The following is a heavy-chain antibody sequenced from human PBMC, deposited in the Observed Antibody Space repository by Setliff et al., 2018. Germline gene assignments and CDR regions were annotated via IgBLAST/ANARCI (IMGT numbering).Heavy chain of an antibody. D-gene: IGHD5-12*01. CDR3: ARGGTFRYFDY. CDR1: GGSISTYY. J-gene: IGHJ4*02. V-gene: IGHV4-59*01. CDR2: VYYSGIA. Sequence: SETLSLTCTVSGGSISTYYWSWIRQPPEKGLEWIGYVYYSGIANYSPSLKSRLTISVDTSKNQFSLKLRSVTAADTAVYYCARGGTFRYFDYWGQGTPVTVSS.